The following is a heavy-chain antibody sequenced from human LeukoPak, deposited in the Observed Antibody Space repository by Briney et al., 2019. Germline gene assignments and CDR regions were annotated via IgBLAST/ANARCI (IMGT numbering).Heavy chain of an antibody. CDR1: SFTITSCA. V-gene: IGHV3-30*18. J-gene: IGHJ5*02. CDR2: VPPDESIK. Sequence: GGSLRLSCPSSSFTITSCAIHSVRQPPPKGPNRVAPVPPDESIKFYGYSVKSRFTISRDNSKNTLYLQMNSLRAEDTALYYCAKDVGSRSNIKNWFDPWGQGTLVTVSS. CDR3: AKDVGSRSNIKNWFDP. D-gene: IGHD6-13*01.